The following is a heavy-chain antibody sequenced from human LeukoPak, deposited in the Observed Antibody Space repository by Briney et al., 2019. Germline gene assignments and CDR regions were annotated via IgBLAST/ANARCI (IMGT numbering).Heavy chain of an antibody. CDR1: GGSISSSSYY. CDR2: IYYSGST. CDR3: ARDSGSFSYYFDY. D-gene: IGHD1-26*01. J-gene: IGHJ4*02. V-gene: IGHV4-39*07. Sequence: PSETLSLTCTVSGGSISSSSYYWGWIRQPPGKGLEWIGSIYYSGSTYYNPSLKSRVTISVDTSKNQFSLKLSSVTAADTAVYYCARDSGSFSYYFDYWGQGTLVTVSS.